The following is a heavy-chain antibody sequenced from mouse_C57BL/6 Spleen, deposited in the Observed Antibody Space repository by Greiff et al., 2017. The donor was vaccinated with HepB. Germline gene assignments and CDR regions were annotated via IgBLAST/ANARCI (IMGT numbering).Heavy chain of an antibody. J-gene: IGHJ2*01. CDR2: IDPSDSET. V-gene: IGHV1-52*01. Sequence: QVQLQQPGAELVRPGSSVKLSCKASGYTFTSYWMHWVKQRPIQGLEWIGNIDPSDSETHYNQKFKDKATLTVDKSSSTAYMQLSSLTSEDSAVYYCARGPPYNYGSSLDYWGQGTTLTVSS. CDR1: GYTFTSYW. D-gene: IGHD1-1*01. CDR3: ARGPPYNYGSSLDY.